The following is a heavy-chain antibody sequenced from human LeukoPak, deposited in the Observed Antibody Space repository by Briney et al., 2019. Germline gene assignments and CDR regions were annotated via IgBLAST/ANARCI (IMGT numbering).Heavy chain of an antibody. CDR1: GGSFSGYY. D-gene: IGHD3-22*01. Sequence: KPSETLSLTCAVYGGSFSGYYWSWIRQPPGKGLEWIGEINHSGSTNYNPSLKSRVTISVDTSKNQFSLKLSSVTAADTAVYLYASRSAYYSSFGDFDYWGQGTLVTVSS. CDR3: ASRSAYYSSFGDFDY. V-gene: IGHV4-34*01. J-gene: IGHJ4*02. CDR2: INHSGST.